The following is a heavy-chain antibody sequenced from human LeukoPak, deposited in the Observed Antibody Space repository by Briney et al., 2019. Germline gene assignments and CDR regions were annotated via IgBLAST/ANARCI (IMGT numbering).Heavy chain of an antibody. D-gene: IGHD6-19*01. Sequence: SETLSLTCTVSGGSISSYYWSWIRQPPGKGLEWIGYIYYSGSTNYNPSLKSRVTISVDTSKNQFSQKLSSVTAADTAVYYCARDSGWYRPFDYWGQGTLVTVSS. CDR1: GGSISSYY. J-gene: IGHJ4*02. CDR2: IYYSGST. V-gene: IGHV4-59*01. CDR3: ARDSGWYRPFDY.